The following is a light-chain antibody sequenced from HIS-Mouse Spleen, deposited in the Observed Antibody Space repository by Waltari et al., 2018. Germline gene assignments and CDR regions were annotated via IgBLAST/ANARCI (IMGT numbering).Light chain of an antibody. Sequence: SYVLTQPPSVSVAPGKTARITCGGNNIGSKSVHWYQQKPGQAPVLVVYDDSDRPSGSPERFSGSNSGNTATLTISRVEAWDEADYYCQVWDSSSDHVVFGGGTKLTVL. J-gene: IGLJ2*01. CDR2: DDS. V-gene: IGLV3-21*03. CDR1: NIGSKS. CDR3: QVWDSSSDHVV.